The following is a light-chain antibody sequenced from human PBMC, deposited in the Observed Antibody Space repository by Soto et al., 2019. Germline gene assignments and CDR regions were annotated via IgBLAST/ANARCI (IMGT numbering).Light chain of an antibody. CDR1: SSDVGGYNY. Sequence: QSALTQPASVSGSPGQSITISWTGTSSDVGGYNYVSWYQQHPGKAPKLMIYEVSNRPSGVSNRFSGSKSGNTASLTISGLQAEDEADYYCSSYTSSSIDDVFGTGTKVTVL. CDR3: SSYTSSSIDDV. V-gene: IGLV2-14*01. CDR2: EVS. J-gene: IGLJ1*01.